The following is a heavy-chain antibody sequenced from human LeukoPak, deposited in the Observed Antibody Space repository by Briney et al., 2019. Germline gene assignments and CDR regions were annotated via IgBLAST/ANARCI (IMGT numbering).Heavy chain of an antibody. D-gene: IGHD2-2*02. CDR3: ARRRWIYCSSTSCYTKGLASGFDP. CDR2: IYYSGST. Sequence: SETLSLTCTVSGYSISSGYYWSWIRQPPGKGLEWIGYIYYSGSTNYNPSLKSRVTISVDTSKNQFSLKLSSVTAADTAVYYCARRRWIYCSSTSCYTKGLASGFDPWGQGTLVTVSS. J-gene: IGHJ5*02. V-gene: IGHV4-38-2*02. CDR1: GYSISSGYY.